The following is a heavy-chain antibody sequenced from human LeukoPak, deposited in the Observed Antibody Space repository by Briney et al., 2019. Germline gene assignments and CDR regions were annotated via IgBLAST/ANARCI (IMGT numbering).Heavy chain of an antibody. J-gene: IGHJ3*02. D-gene: IGHD5-18*01. CDR1: GFIVSSNY. Sequence: GGSLRLSCAVSGFIVSSNYMTWVRQAPGKGLEWVSLIYGGGSTYYADSVKGRFTISRDKSKNTLYLQMNSLRAEDTAVYYCAGSYGFSAVAFDIWGQGTMVTVSS. V-gene: IGHV3-53*01. CDR2: IYGGGST. CDR3: AGSYGFSAVAFDI.